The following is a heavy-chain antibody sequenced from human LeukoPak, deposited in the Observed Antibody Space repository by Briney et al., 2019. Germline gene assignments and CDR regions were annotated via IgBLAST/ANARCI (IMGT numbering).Heavy chain of an antibody. Sequence: SETLSLTCTVSGGSISSGGYYWSWIRQHPGKGLEWIGYIYYSGSTYYNPSLKSRVTISVDTSKNQFSLKLSSVTAADTAVYYCARGDCSGGSCGYYYYMDVWGKGTTVTVSS. D-gene: IGHD2-15*01. CDR2: IYYSGST. CDR3: ARGDCSGGSCGYYYYMDV. CDR1: GGSISSGGYY. J-gene: IGHJ6*03. V-gene: IGHV4-31*03.